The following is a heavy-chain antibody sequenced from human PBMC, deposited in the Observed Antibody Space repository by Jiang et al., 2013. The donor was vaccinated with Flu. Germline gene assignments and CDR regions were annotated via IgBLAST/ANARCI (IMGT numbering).Heavy chain of an antibody. J-gene: IGHJ6*02. Sequence: SGAEVKKPGVSVKVSCKASGYTFTGYYLHWVRQAPGQGLEWMGWINPNSGGINYAQKFQGWVTMTRDTSISTAYMELSRLTSDDTAVYYCARGYSYGSEYYYGMDVWGQGTAVTVSS. D-gene: IGHD5-18*01. CDR2: INPNSGGI. CDR3: ARGYSYGSEYYYGMDV. V-gene: IGHV1-2*04. CDR1: GYTFTGYY.